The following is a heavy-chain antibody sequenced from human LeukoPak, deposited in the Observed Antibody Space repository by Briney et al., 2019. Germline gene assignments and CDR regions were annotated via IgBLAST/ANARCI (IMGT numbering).Heavy chain of an antibody. J-gene: IGHJ4*02. Sequence: SETLSLTCTVSGGSISSSSYYWGWIRQPPGKGLEWIGSIYYSGSTYYNPSLKSRVTISVDTSKNQFSLKLSSVTAADTAVYYCARAFVTTVLFDYWGQGTLVTVSS. CDR3: ARAFVTTVLFDY. D-gene: IGHD4-17*01. CDR1: GGSISSSSYY. CDR2: IYYSGST. V-gene: IGHV4-39*07.